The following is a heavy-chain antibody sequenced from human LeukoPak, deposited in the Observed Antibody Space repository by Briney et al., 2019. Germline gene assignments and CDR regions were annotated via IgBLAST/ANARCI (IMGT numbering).Heavy chain of an antibody. CDR3: ARDQYYDFWSGYSP. V-gene: IGHV1-8*01. J-gene: IGHJ5*02. D-gene: IGHD3-3*01. CDR2: MNPNSGNT. Sequence: ASVKVSCKASGYTFTSYDINWVRQAPGQGLEWMGWMNPNSGNTGYAQKFQGRVTMTRNTSISTAYMELSSLRSEDTAVYYCARDQYYDFWSGYSPWGQGTLVTVSS. CDR1: GYTFTSYD.